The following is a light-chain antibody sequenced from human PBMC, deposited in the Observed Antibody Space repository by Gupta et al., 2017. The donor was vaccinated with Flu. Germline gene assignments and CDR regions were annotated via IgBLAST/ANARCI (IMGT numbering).Light chain of an antibody. J-gene: IGKJ2*01. CDR1: QDIANY. CDR2: GAS. Sequence: DIQMTQSPPSLSASVGDRVTITCQASQDIANYLNWYQQKPGKAPKVLIYGASNLETGVPARFSGSGSGAEVTFTISSLQPEDLATYFCQQYDNLPYTFGQGTKLEIK. V-gene: IGKV1-33*01. CDR3: QQYDNLPYT.